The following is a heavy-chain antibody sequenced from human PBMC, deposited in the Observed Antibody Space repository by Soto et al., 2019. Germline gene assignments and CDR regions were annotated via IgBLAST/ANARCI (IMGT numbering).Heavy chain of an antibody. V-gene: IGHV4-59*01. D-gene: IGHD5-18*01. CDR2: IYYSGST. CDR1: GGSISSYY. Sequence: PSETLSLTCPVSGGSISSYYWSWIRQPPGKGLEWIGYIYYSGSTNYNPSLKSRVTISVDTSKNQFSLKLSSVTAADTAVYYCARGSRATAMVSVWFDPWGQGTLVTVSS. CDR3: ARGSRATAMVSVWFDP. J-gene: IGHJ5*02.